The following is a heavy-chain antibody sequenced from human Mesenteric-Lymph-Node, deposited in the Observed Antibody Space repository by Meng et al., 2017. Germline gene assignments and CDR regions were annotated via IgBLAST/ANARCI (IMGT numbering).Heavy chain of an antibody. J-gene: IGHJ4*02. CDR3: ARGKQDAWELLAY. CDR2: IDPSSTT. D-gene: IGHD1-26*01. V-gene: IGHV4-4*02. CDR1: RGSFSGHSW. Sequence: QLQAAGPGLVKPSGTLSLTCVVSRGSFSGHSWWTWVHQPPGKGLEWIGDIDPSSTTPHPPSLHRLISIASAKTKNHFSLMVNSVAAADTALYYGARGKQDAWELLAYWGQGALVTVSS.